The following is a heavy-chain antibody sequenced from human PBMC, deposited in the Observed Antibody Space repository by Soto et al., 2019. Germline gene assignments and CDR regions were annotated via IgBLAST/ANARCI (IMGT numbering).Heavy chain of an antibody. D-gene: IGHD3-10*01. V-gene: IGHV3-23*01. Sequence: EVQLLESGGGLVQPGGSLRLSCTGSGFIFSAYAMSWVRQAPGKGLEWVASISGVGGTTYYADSVKGRFTISRDNSKNTLYLQMNSLGGEDTAIYCCAKDMGYWGQGTLVTVSS. CDR3: AKDMGY. CDR2: ISGVGGTT. CDR1: GFIFSAYA. J-gene: IGHJ4*02.